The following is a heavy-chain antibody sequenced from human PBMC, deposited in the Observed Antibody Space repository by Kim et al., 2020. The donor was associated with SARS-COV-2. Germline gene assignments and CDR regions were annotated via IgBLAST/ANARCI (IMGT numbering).Heavy chain of an antibody. J-gene: IGHJ6*02. V-gene: IGHV3-21*01. CDR3: ARTNGEITGYYYYGMNV. D-gene: IGHD3-16*01. Sequence: GGSLRLSCGASGFTFSSQTMNWVRQAPGKGLEWVSSTSSRSDYIYYADSVKGRFTISRDNAKNSLYLQMNSLRAEDTAVYYCARTNGEITGYYYYGMNVWGQGTTVIVSS. CDR1: GFTFSSQT. CDR2: TSSRSDYI.